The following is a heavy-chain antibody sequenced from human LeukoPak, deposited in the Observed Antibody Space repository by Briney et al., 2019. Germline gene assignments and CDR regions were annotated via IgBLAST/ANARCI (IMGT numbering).Heavy chain of an antibody. V-gene: IGHV4-59*01. CDR1: GGSISSYY. Sequence: PSETLSLTCTVSGGSISSYYWSWIRQPPGKGLEWIGYIYHSGSTNYNPSLKSRVTISIDTSKNQFSLKLSSVTAADTAVYYCARHPIGGNYYFDFWGQGTLVTVSS. CDR3: ARHPIGGNYYFDF. J-gene: IGHJ4*02. D-gene: IGHD4-23*01. CDR2: IYHSGST.